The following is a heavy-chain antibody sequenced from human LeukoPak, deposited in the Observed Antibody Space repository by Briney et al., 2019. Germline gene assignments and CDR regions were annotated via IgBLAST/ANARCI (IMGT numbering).Heavy chain of an antibody. J-gene: IGHJ4*02. CDR1: GFTFGSYA. V-gene: IGHV3-23*01. CDR2: LSATGTGGIT. D-gene: IGHD3-16*02. Sequence: PGGSLRLSCAASGFTFGSYAMSWIRQAPGKGLEWVSALSATGTGGITYFADSVKGRFTISRDNSKNTLYLQMNSLRAEDTAVYHCASMRYTAYGSAGYYFDYWGQGTLVTVSS. CDR3: ASMRYTAYGSAGYYFDY.